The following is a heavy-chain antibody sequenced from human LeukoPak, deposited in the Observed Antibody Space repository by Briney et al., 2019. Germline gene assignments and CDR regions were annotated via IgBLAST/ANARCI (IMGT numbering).Heavy chain of an antibody. CDR2: IYYSGST. J-gene: IGHJ6*03. Sequence: SETLSLTCTVSGGSISSYYWSWIRQPPGKGLEWIGYIYYSGSTNYNPSLKSRGTISVDTSKNQFSLKLSSVTTEDTAVYYCARQVYYGPYYYYYMDVWGKGTTVTVSS. D-gene: IGHD3-22*01. CDR1: GGSISSYY. CDR3: ARQVYYGPYYYYYMDV. V-gene: IGHV4-59*08.